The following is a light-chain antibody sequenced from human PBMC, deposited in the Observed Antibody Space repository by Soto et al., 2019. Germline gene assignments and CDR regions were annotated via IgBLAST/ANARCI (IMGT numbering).Light chain of an antibody. CDR2: WAS. Sequence: DIVMTQSPDSLAVSLGERATINCKSSQSVLYSSNNKNYLAWYQHKPGQPPKLLIYWASTRESGVPDRFSGSGSGTDFTLTISSLQAEDVAVYYCQQYYSTPPTFGQVTKLDIK. J-gene: IGKJ2*01. CDR3: QQYYSTPPT. V-gene: IGKV4-1*01. CDR1: QSVLYSSNNKNY.